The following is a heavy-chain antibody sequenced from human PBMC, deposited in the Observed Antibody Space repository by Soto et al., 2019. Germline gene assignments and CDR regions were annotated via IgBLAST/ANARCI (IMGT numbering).Heavy chain of an antibody. CDR3: ARSSHKESWFDP. D-gene: IGHD6-13*01. V-gene: IGHV4-4*07. CDR1: GGSVSNFY. Sequence: SETLSLTCTVSGGSVSNFYWNWIRQPAGKRLEWIGRIYTSGSTNYNPSLRSRVAMSIDTSRNQFSLKLNSVTAADTAVYYCARSSHKESWFDPWSQGTLVTVSS. CDR2: IYTSGST. J-gene: IGHJ5*02.